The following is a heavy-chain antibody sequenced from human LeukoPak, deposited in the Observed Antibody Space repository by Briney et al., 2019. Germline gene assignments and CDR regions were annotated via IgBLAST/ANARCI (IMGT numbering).Heavy chain of an antibody. CDR3: ARVGRRRGDWFDP. J-gene: IGHJ5*02. D-gene: IGHD6-25*01. V-gene: IGHV4-59*01. Sequence: SETLSLTCTVSGGSISSYYWSWIRQPPGKGLEWSGYIYYSGSTNYNPSLKSRVTISVDTSKNQFSLKLSSVTAADTAVYHCARVGRRRGDWFDPWGQGTLVTVSS. CDR2: IYYSGST. CDR1: GGSISSYY.